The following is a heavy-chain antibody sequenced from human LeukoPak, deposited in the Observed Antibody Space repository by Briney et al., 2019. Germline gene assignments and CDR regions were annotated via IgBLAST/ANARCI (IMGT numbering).Heavy chain of an antibody. Sequence: GASVKVSCKASGYTFTGYYMHWVRQAPGQGLEWMGWINPNSGGTNYAQKFQGRVTMTRDTSISTAYMELSRLRSDDTAVYYCARGRPRPATIFGVVTENGNDYWGQGTLVTVSS. V-gene: IGHV1-2*02. D-gene: IGHD3-3*01. CDR1: GYTFTGYY. J-gene: IGHJ4*02. CDR3: ARGRPRPATIFGVVTENGNDY. CDR2: INPNSGGT.